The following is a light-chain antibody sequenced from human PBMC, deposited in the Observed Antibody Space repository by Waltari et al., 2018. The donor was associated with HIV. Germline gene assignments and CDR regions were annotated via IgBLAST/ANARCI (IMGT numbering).Light chain of an antibody. CDR3: QQYNSYPYT. CDR1: QSISSW. CDR2: KAS. V-gene: IGKV1-5*03. Sequence: DIQMTQSPSTLSASVGDRVTITCRASQSISSWLAWYQQKPWKAPELLINKASSLESGVPSRFSGSGSGTEFTLTISSLQPDDFATYYCQQYNSYPYTFGQGTKLEIK. J-gene: IGKJ2*01.